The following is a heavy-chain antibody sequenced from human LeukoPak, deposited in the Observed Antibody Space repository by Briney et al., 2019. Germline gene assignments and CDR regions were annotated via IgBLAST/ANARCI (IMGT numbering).Heavy chain of an antibody. CDR1: GFTFSSYT. CDR3: AKDYEYNSNTWYFH. CDR2: ITTGGPNT. V-gene: IGHV3-23*01. Sequence: GGSLRLSCTASGFTFSSYTMSWVRQAPGKGLKWVSTITTGGPNTYYADSVKGRFTVSRDDSKNTLYLQMNSLRAEDTAVYYCAKDYEYNSNTWYFHWGRGTLVSVSS. D-gene: IGHD6-13*01. J-gene: IGHJ4*02.